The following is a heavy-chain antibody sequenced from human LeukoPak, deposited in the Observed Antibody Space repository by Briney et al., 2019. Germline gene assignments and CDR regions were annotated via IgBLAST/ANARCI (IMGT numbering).Heavy chain of an antibody. D-gene: IGHD3-10*01. V-gene: IGHV4-34*01. CDR1: GGSFSGYY. CDR2: INHSGST. Sequence: PSETLSLTCAVYGGSFSGYYWSWIRQPPGKGLEWIGEINHSGSTNYNPSLKSRVTISVDTSKNQFSLKLSSVTAADTAVYYCARHLIRFGELFAGNTEIDYWGQGTLVTVSS. CDR3: ARHLIRFGELFAGNTEIDY. J-gene: IGHJ4*02.